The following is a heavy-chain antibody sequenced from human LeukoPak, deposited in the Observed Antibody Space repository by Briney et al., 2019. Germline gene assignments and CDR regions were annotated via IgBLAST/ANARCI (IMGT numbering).Heavy chain of an antibody. CDR1: GFTFSSYA. CDR3: AKIPYYYDSSMYYFDY. D-gene: IGHD3-22*01. Sequence: PGGSLRLSCAASGFTFSSYAMSWVRQALGKGLEWVSAISGSGGSTYYADSVKGRFTISRDNSKNTLYLQMNSLRAEDTAVYYCAKIPYYYDSSMYYFDYWGQGTLVTVSS. CDR2: ISGSGGST. J-gene: IGHJ4*02. V-gene: IGHV3-23*01.